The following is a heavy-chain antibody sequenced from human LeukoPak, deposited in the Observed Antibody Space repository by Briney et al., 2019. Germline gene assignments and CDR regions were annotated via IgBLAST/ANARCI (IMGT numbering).Heavy chain of an antibody. CDR3: ARGLVFLYGEYRPYYFDY. D-gene: IGHD4-17*01. Sequence: PSETLSLTCAVYGGSFSGYYWSWIRQPPGKGLEWIGEINHSGSTNYNPSLKSRVTISVDTSKNQFSLKLSSVTAADTAVYYCARGLVFLYGEYRPYYFDYWGQGTLVTVSS. V-gene: IGHV4-34*01. J-gene: IGHJ4*02. CDR1: GGSFSGYY. CDR2: INHSGST.